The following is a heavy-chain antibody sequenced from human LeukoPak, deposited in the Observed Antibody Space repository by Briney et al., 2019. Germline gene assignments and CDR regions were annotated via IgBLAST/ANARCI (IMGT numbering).Heavy chain of an antibody. J-gene: IGHJ6*02. Sequence: ASVKVSCKASGYTFASYGISWLRQAPGQGLEWVEWVSAHSGNTKYAERVQGRASMTADTSTSTAYMELRSLRSDDTALYYCARVSCGYNCHYAMDVWGQGTTVTVSS. V-gene: IGHV1-18*01. CDR3: ARVSCGYNCHYAMDV. CDR1: GYTFASYG. CDR2: VSAHSGNT. D-gene: IGHD5-18*01.